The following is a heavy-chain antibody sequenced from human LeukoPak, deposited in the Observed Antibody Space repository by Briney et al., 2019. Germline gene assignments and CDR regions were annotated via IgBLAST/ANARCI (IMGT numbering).Heavy chain of an antibody. J-gene: IGHJ4*02. CDR1: GGSISSGDYY. Sequence: SETLSLTCTVSGGSISSGDYYWSWIRQPPGKGLEWIGYIYYSGSTYYNPSLKSRVTISVDTSKNQFSLKLSSVTAADTAVYYCARGMEDHDFWSGYYGANFDYWGQGTLVTVSS. V-gene: IGHV4-30-4*01. CDR2: IYYSGST. D-gene: IGHD3-3*01. CDR3: ARGMEDHDFWSGYYGANFDY.